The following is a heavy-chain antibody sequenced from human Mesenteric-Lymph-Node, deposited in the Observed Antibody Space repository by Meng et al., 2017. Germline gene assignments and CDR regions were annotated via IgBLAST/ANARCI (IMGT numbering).Heavy chain of an antibody. J-gene: IGHJ4*02. D-gene: IGHD1-7*01. CDR2: VYHSGTA. CDR3: GRDQGRELINH. V-gene: IGHV4-4*02. CDR1: GGSISGINW. Sequence: QVQLQESGPGLVKPSGTLSLTCVVSGGSISGINWWSWVRQPPGKGLEWIGEVYHSGTANYNPSLKSRVTISVDKSKNQFSLNVTSVTAADTAVYYCGRDQGRELINHWGQGTLVTVSS.